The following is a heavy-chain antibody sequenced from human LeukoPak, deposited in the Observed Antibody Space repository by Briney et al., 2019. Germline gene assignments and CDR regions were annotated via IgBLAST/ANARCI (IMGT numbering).Heavy chain of an antibody. J-gene: IGHJ4*02. V-gene: IGHV3-7*01. CDR1: GFTFSSYW. CDR3: ARVDRERWLQLGFDY. CDR2: IKQDGSEK. Sequence: GGSLRLSCAASGFTFSSYWMSWVRQAPGKGLEWVANIKQDGSEKYYVDSVKGRFTISRDNAKNSLYLQMNSLRAEDTAVYYCARVDRERWLQLGFDYWGQGTLVTVSS. D-gene: IGHD5-24*01.